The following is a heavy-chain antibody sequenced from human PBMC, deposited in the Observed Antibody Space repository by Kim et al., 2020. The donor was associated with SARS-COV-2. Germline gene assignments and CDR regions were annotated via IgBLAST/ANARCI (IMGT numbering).Heavy chain of an antibody. Sequence: NYTPPLSSRVTFTVDTSKNQFSLRVNSVAAADTAVYYCARERPAAGHFDYWGQGTLVTVSS. V-gene: IGHV4-59*01. D-gene: IGHD6-13*01. J-gene: IGHJ4*02. CDR3: ARERPAAGHFDY.